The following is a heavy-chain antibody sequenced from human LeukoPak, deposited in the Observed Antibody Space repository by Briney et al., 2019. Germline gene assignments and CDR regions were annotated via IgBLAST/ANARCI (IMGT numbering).Heavy chain of an antibody. Sequence: ASVKVSCKASGYTFTSYDINWVRQGTGQGLEWMGWMNPNSGNTGYAQKFQGRVTITTDESTSTAYMELSSLRSEDTAVYYCARDGGKQNYDFWSGYLTFDYWGQGTLVTVSS. CDR3: ARDGGKQNYDFWSGYLTFDY. J-gene: IGHJ4*02. CDR1: GYTFTSYD. V-gene: IGHV1-8*03. CDR2: MNPNSGNT. D-gene: IGHD3-3*01.